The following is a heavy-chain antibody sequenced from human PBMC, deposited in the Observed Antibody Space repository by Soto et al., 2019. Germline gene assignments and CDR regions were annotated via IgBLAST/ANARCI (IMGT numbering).Heavy chain of an antibody. D-gene: IGHD2-15*01. CDR2: INAGNGNK. Sequence: QVQLVQSGAEVKKPGASVKVSCKASGYTFTSYAMHWVRQAPGQRLEWMGWINAGNGNKKYSQKFQGRVNITRDTSASTAYMELSSLRSEDTAVYYCARDLCSGGSCPYHYYYYMDVWGKGTTVTVSS. V-gene: IGHV1-3*01. J-gene: IGHJ6*03. CDR3: ARDLCSGGSCPYHYYYYMDV. CDR1: GYTFTSYA.